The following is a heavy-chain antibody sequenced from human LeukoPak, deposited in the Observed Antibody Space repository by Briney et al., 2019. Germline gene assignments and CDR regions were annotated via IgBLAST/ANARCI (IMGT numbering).Heavy chain of an antibody. D-gene: IGHD3-10*01. CDR1: GYSFTSYW. CDR2: IYPGDSDT. CDR3: ARTAYSYGSGSYYLGHFDY. Sequence: GESLKISCKGSGYSFTSYWIGWVRQMPGKGLEWMGIIYPGDSDTRYSPSFQGHVTISADKSISTAYLQWSSLKASDTAMYYCARTAYSYGSGSYYLGHFDYWGQGTLVTVSS. J-gene: IGHJ4*02. V-gene: IGHV5-51*01.